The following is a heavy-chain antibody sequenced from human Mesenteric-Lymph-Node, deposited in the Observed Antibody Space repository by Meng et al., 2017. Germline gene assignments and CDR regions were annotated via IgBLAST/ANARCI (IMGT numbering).Heavy chain of an antibody. D-gene: IGHD2/OR15-2a*01. V-gene: IGHV7-4-1*02. J-gene: IGHJ5*02. CDR3: ARGGNFDP. Sequence: QGQLVQSWLELKKPGASVEVSCKASGYTFSTYTISWVRQAHGRGLELMGWISTNTGTPTYTQGFTGRFVFSLDTSVSTAYLQISSLKAEDTAVYYCARGGNFDPWGQGTLVTVSS. CDR1: GYTFSTYT. CDR2: ISTNTGTP.